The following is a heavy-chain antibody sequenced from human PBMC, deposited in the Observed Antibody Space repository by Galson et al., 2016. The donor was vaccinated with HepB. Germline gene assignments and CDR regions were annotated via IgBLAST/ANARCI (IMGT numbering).Heavy chain of an antibody. V-gene: IGHV3-9*01. CDR2: ISWNSDSI. Sequence: SLRLSCAASGFTFGHYAMHWVRQAPGKGLEWVSGISWNSDSIGYADSVKGRFTISRDNAKNSLYLQMNSLRAEDTALYYCAKSDCSSTSCFPDHWGQGTLVTVSS. CDR3: AKSDCSSTSCFPDH. J-gene: IGHJ4*02. D-gene: IGHD2-2*01. CDR1: GFTFGHYA.